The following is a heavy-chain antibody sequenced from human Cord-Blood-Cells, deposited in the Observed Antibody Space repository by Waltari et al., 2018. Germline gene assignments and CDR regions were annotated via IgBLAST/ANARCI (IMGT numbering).Heavy chain of an antibody. D-gene: IGHD3-10*01. J-gene: IGHJ5*02. CDR3: ARGRGGVRGVLPNHNWFDP. CDR2: IYYRGST. V-gene: IGHV4-61*01. CDR1: GGSVSSGSYY. Sequence: QVQLQESGPGLVKPSETLSLTCTVSGGSVSSGSYYWSWIRQPPGKGLEWIGYIYYRGSTKYNPSLKSRVTISVDTSKNQFSLKLSSVTAADTAVYYCARGRGGVRGVLPNHNWFDPWGQGTLVTVSS.